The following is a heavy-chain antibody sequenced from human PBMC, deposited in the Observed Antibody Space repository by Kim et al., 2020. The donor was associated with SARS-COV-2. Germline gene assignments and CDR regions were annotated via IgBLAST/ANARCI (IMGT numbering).Heavy chain of an antibody. CDR3: ARGRQQLVLAEYMYYGMDV. CDR2: IYSGGST. D-gene: IGHD6-13*01. J-gene: IGHJ6*01. CDR1: GFTVSSNY. Sequence: GGSLRLSCAASGFTVSSNYMSWVRQAPGKGLEWVSVIYSGGSTYYADSVKGRFTISRENSKNTLYLQMNSMRAEETAVYYCARGRQQLVLAEYMYYGMDV. V-gene: IGHV3-66*01.